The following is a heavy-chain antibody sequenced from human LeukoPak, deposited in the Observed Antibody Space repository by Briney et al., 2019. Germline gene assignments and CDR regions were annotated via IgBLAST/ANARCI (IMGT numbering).Heavy chain of an antibody. Sequence: GGSLRLSCAASGFTVSSNYMSWVRQAPGKGLEWVSVIYSGGSTYYADSVKGRFTISRDNSKNTLYLQMNSLRAEDTAVYYCASVRSGWEQYFQHWGQGTLVTVSS. CDR2: IYSGGST. CDR3: ASVRSGWEQYFQH. J-gene: IGHJ1*01. V-gene: IGHV3-66*02. D-gene: IGHD6-19*01. CDR1: GFTVSSNY.